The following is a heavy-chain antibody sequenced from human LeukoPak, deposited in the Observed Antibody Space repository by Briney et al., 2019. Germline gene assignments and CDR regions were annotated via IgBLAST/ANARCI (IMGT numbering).Heavy chain of an antibody. Sequence: SETLSLTCTISAGSISSSSHHWGWIRQSPGKGLERIGSVYYGRTTYYNPSLNSRVTIFVVTSKNQLSLHLNSVTAADTAMYYCVRHDGRSGGTMGALDSWGQGSLVTVSS. CDR3: VRHDGRSGGTMGALDS. CDR2: VYYGRTT. J-gene: IGHJ4*02. D-gene: IGHD4-23*01. V-gene: IGHV4-39*01. CDR1: AGSISSSSHH.